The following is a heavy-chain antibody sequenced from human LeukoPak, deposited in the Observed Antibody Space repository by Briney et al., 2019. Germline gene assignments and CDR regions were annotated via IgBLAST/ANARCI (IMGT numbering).Heavy chain of an antibody. D-gene: IGHD4-11*01. CDR2: ISSSSSTI. Sequence: PGGSLRLSCEASGFIFSDAWMNWVRQAPGKGLEWVSYISSSSSTIYYADSVKGRFTISRDNAKNSLYLQMNSLRDEDTAVYYCARLQWPLRGFDYWGQGTLVTVSS. CDR1: GFIFSDAW. CDR3: ARLQWPLRGFDY. V-gene: IGHV3-48*02. J-gene: IGHJ4*02.